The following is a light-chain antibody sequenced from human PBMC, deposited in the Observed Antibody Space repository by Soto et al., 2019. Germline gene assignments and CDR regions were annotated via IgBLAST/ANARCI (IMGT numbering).Light chain of an antibody. CDR3: QQYNNWHPWT. J-gene: IGKJ1*01. V-gene: IGKV3-15*01. Sequence: EIVMTQSPATLSVSPWERATLSCRSSESVSSKLAWYQQKPGQAPRLIIYGASTRANGIPARFSGSGSGTEFTLTISGLQSEDFAVYYCQQYNNWHPWTFGQGTKVDIK. CDR1: ESVSSK. CDR2: GAS.